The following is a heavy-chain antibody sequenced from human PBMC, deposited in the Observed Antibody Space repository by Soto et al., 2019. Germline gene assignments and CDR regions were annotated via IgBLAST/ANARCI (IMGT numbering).Heavy chain of an antibody. Sequence: QVQLVQSGAEVKKPGSSVKVSCKASGGTFSSYTISWVRQAPGQGLEWMGRIIPILGIANYAQKFQGRVTSTADKSTSTADRELSSLRAGDTAGYYCARDMVVVAATHYSYYGIDVWGPGTTVTGSS. J-gene: IGHJ6*02. CDR1: GGTFSSYT. CDR2: IIPILGIA. V-gene: IGHV1-69*08. CDR3: ARDMVVVAATHYSYYGIDV. D-gene: IGHD2-15*01.